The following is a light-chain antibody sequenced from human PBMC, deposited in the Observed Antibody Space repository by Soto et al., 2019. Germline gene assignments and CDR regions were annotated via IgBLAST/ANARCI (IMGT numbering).Light chain of an antibody. V-gene: IGLV7-43*01. CDR2: DAT. CDR3: LLHYGGAQGSNWV. J-gene: IGLJ3*02. CDR1: TGAVTSSFY. Sequence: QAVVTQEPSLTVSPGGTVTLTCASITGAVTSSFYPNWFQRKPGLPPRALIYDATNKHSWTPARFSGSLLGGRAVLTLSGAQPEDEADYYCLLHYGGAQGSNWVFGGGTQLTVL.